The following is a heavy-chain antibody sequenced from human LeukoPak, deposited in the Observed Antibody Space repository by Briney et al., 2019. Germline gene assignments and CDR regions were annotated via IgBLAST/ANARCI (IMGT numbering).Heavy chain of an antibody. CDR3: AKDLMAVAGDCFDY. J-gene: IGHJ4*02. Sequence: GGSLRLSCAASGFTVSSNYMSWVRQAPGKGLEWVSVIYSGGSTYYADSVKGRFTISRDNSKNTLYLQMNSLRAEDTAVYYCAKDLMAVAGDCFDYWGQGTLVTVSS. V-gene: IGHV3-53*01. CDR1: GFTVSSNY. D-gene: IGHD6-19*01. CDR2: IYSGGST.